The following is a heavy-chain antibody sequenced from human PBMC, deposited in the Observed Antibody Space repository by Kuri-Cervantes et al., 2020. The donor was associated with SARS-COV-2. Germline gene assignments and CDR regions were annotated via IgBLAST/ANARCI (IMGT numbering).Heavy chain of an antibody. Sequence: ESLKISCAASGFTFSSYAMSWVRQPPGKGLEWIGSIYHSGSTYYNPSLKSRVTISVDTSKNQFSLKLSSVTAADTAVYYCARRTVGHFDLWGRGTLVTVSS. V-gene: IGHV4-38-2*01. CDR2: IYHSGST. CDR3: ARRTVGHFDL. J-gene: IGHJ2*01. CDR1: GFTFSSYA. D-gene: IGHD3-16*01.